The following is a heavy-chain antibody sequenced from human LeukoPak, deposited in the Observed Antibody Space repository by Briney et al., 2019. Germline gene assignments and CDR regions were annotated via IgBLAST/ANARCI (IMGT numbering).Heavy chain of an antibody. Sequence: KAGGSLTLSCAASGFTFSGDYTDWVRQAPGKGLDRVGLSRNKAKSHTTDYAAPVRRRFTISRDDSQNSLYLQMRSLKSEDTAVYHCVRVAYTSDWHFDYWVQGTLVTVSS. J-gene: IGHJ4*02. CDR3: VRVAYTSDWHFDY. CDR2: SRNKAKSHTT. CDR1: GFTFSGDY. V-gene: IGHV3-72*01. D-gene: IGHD6-19*01.